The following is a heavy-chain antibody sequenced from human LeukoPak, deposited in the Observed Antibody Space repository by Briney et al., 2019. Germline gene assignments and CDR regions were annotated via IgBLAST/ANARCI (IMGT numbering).Heavy chain of an antibody. V-gene: IGHV4-61*01. CDR2: IYYSGST. CDR1: GYSISSGYY. Sequence: SETLSLTCTVSGYSISSGYYWGWIRQPPGKGLEWIGYIYYSGSTNYNPSLKSRVTISVDTSKNQFSLKLSSVTAADTAVYYCARERGSSWSDAFDIWGQGTMVTVSS. J-gene: IGHJ3*02. CDR3: ARERGSSWSDAFDI. D-gene: IGHD6-13*01.